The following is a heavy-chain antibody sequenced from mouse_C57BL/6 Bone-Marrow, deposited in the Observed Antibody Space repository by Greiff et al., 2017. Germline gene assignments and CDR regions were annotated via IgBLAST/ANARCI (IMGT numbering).Heavy chain of an antibody. CDR3: ARYYGRVYAMDY. CDR1: GYAFTNYL. Sequence: QVQLQQSGAELVRPGTSVKVSCKASGYAFTNYLIEWVKQRPGQGLKWIGVINPGSGGTNYNEKFKGKATLTADKSSSTAYMQLSSLTSEDSAVYFCARYYGRVYAMDYWGQGTSVTVSS. V-gene: IGHV1-54*01. D-gene: IGHD1-1*01. J-gene: IGHJ4*01. CDR2: INPGSGGT.